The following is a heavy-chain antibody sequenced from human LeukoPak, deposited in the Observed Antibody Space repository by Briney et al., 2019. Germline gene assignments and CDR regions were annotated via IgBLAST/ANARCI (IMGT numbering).Heavy chain of an antibody. V-gene: IGHV1-46*01. CDR1: GYTFTNYY. D-gene: IGHD3-22*01. Sequence: ASVKVSCKASGYTFTNYYIHWVRQAPGHGLEWLGISNPSGDSTNYAQKFQGRVTMTRDTSTSTVYMDLSSLRSEDTAVYYCARDLHYYDSSGYLNWGQGTLVTVSS. CDR2: SNPSGDST. CDR3: ARDLHYYDSSGYLN. J-gene: IGHJ4*02.